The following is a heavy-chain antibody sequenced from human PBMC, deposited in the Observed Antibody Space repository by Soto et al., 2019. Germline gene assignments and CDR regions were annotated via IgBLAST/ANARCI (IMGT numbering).Heavy chain of an antibody. CDR1: GFTFRNYA. V-gene: IGHV3-30-3*01. J-gene: IGHJ6*02. D-gene: IGHD2-15*01. CDR2: ISYDGGNK. CDR3: ARGDREDIAVVIGVRPGEYGVDV. Sequence: QVQLVESGGGVVQPGRSLRLSCEASGFTFRNYAMHWVRQAPGKGLECVEVISYDGGNKFYRDYVKGRFTISRDNSKNTLYLQINSLRYEDTAVYYCARGDREDIAVVIGVRPGEYGVDVWGQGTTVTVSS.